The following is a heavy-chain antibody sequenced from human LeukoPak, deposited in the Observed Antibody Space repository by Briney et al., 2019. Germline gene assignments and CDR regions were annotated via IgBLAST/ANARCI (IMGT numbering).Heavy chain of an antibody. CDR2: LTNSGGSGGVP. CDR1: GFTFSTYA. J-gene: IGHJ4*02. Sequence: GGSLRLSCAASGFTFSTYAMSWVRQAPGKGLEWVSALTNSGGSGGVPYYADSVKGPFIISRDDSKSSLYLQLSSLRAEDTAVYYCAKAMSTDHYDSRGCYRVDFDSWGQGTLVTVSS. CDR3: AKAMSTDHYDSRGCYRVDFDS. D-gene: IGHD3-22*01. V-gene: IGHV3-23*01.